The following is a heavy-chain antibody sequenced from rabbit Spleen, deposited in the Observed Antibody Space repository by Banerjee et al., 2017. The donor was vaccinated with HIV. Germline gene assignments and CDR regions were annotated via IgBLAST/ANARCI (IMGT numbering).Heavy chain of an antibody. J-gene: IGHJ4*01. CDR1: GASFSSSSY. Sequence: EDSGGDLVKPGSSLPLTCTASGASFSSSSYMCWVRQAPGKGVEWIACINAVTGKGVYASWAKGRFTISRTSSTTVTLRMTSLTAADRATYFCARDLVGVIGWNFYLWGQGTLVTVS. D-gene: IGHD1-1*01. CDR2: INAVTGKG. CDR3: ARDLVGVIGWNFYL. V-gene: IGHV1S40*01.